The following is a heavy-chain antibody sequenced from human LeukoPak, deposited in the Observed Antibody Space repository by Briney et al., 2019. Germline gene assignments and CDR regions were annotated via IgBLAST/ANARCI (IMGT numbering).Heavy chain of an antibody. D-gene: IGHD5-24*01. CDR2: THRSGDT. V-gene: IGHV4/OR15-8*02. CDR1: GVSISSDNW. CDR3: ATRDRSRTYMAPPDY. Sequence: ESSETLSLTCAVCGVSISSDNWWTWVRQPPGKGLEWIGETHRSGDTKYNPSLRGRATISMDNSKNHLSLNLFSVTAADTAMYYCATRDRSRTYMAPPDYWGQGTLVTVSS. J-gene: IGHJ4*02.